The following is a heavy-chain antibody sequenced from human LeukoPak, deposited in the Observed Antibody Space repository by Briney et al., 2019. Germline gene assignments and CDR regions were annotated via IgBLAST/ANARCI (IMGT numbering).Heavy chain of an antibody. D-gene: IGHD3-10*01. Sequence: PGGSLRLSCAASGFTFSTYAMSWVRQAPGKGLEWVSAISGSGGSTYYADSVKGRFTISRDNSKNTLYLQMDSLRAEDTAVYYCAKDRGSGSYGVGYFDYWGQGTLVTVSS. CDR3: AKDRGSGSYGVGYFDY. CDR1: GFTFSTYA. V-gene: IGHV3-23*01. CDR2: ISGSGGST. J-gene: IGHJ4*02.